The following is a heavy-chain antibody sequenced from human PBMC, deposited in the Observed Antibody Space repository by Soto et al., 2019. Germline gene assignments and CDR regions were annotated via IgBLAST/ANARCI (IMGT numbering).Heavy chain of an antibody. V-gene: IGHV1-69*13. Sequence: SVKVSCKASGGTFSSYAISWVRQAPGQGLEWMGGIIPIFGTANYAQKFQGRVTITADESTSTAYMELSSLRSEDTAVYYCARVEEVLLWFGELSSYYYGMDVWGQGTTVTVSS. CDR2: IIPIFGTA. CDR3: ARVEEVLLWFGELSSYYYGMDV. D-gene: IGHD3-10*01. J-gene: IGHJ6*02. CDR1: GGTFSSYA.